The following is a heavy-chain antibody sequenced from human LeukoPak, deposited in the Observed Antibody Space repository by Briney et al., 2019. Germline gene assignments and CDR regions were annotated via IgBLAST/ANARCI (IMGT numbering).Heavy chain of an antibody. V-gene: IGHV4-34*01. CDR1: GGSFSGYY. CDR2: INHSGST. Sequence: PSETLSLTCAVYGGSFSGYYWSWIRQPPGKGLEWIGEINHSGSTNYNPSLKSRVTISVDTSKNQFSLKLSSVTAADTAVYYCAREQGYYYDFGYYYGMDVWGQGTTVTVSS. J-gene: IGHJ6*02. CDR3: AREQGYYYDFGYYYGMDV. D-gene: IGHD3-22*01.